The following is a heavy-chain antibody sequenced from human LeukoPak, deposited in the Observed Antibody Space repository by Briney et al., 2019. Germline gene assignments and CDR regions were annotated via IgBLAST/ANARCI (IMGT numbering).Heavy chain of an antibody. CDR1: GFTFSSYW. CDR2: IKSDGSST. V-gene: IGHV3-74*01. D-gene: IGHD3-10*01. CDR3: ATGHGHAFDI. Sequence: PGGSLRLSCAASGFTFSSYWMHWVRQAPGKGLVWVSSIKSDGSSTSYADPVKGRLTISRDNARNTLYLQMNSLRTEDTAVYYCATGHGHAFDIWGQGTIVTVSA. J-gene: IGHJ3*02.